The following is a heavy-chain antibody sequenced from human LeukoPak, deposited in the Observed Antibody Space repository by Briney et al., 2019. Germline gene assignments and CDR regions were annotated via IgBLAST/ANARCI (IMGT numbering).Heavy chain of an antibody. Sequence: SETLSLTCSVSGGSISLSYYYWGWIRQPPGKALEWIGSVYYSGTTSYNPSLKSRVTISVDMSKNHFSLRLSSVTAADTAVYYCARHELRTAVDYWGQGTLVTVSS. V-gene: IGHV4-39*01. D-gene: IGHD1-7*01. CDR2: VYYSGTT. J-gene: IGHJ4*02. CDR3: ARHELRTAVDY. CDR1: GGSISLSYYY.